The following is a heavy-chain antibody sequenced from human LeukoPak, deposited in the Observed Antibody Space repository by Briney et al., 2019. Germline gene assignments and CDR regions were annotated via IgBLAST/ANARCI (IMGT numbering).Heavy chain of an antibody. CDR1: GFTFSSYW. CDR3: ARDLPYYDFWSGYYTDWFDP. Sequence: GGSLRLSXAASGFTFSSYWMSWVRQSPGKGLEWVANIKQDGSEKYYVDSVKGRFTISRDNAKNSLYLQMNSLRAEDTAVYYCARDLPYYDFWSGYYTDWFDPWGQGTLVTVSS. V-gene: IGHV3-7*01. D-gene: IGHD3-3*01. CDR2: IKQDGSEK. J-gene: IGHJ5*02.